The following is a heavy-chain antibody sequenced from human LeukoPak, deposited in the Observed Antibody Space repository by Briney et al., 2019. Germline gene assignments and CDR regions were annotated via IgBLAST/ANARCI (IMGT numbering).Heavy chain of an antibody. V-gene: IGHV3-30*02. J-gene: IGHJ4*02. Sequence: PGGSLRLSCAASGFTFSSYGMHWVRQAPGKGLERVAFIRYDGSNKYYADSVKGRFTISRDSSKNTLYLQMNSLRAEDTAVYYCAKRDTAMVTGSLFDYWGQGTLVTVSS. D-gene: IGHD5-18*01. CDR1: GFTFSSYG. CDR2: IRYDGSNK. CDR3: AKRDTAMVTGSLFDY.